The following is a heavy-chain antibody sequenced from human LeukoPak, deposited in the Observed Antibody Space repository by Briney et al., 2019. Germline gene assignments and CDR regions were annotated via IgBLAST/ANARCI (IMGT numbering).Heavy chain of an antibody. Sequence: PSETLSLTCTVSGGSISSYYWSWIRQPPGKGLEWIGYIYYSGRTNYNPSLKSRVTISVDTSKNQFFLKLSSVTDADTAVYYCARAGYDFWSGYYSYYFDCWGQGTLVTVSS. V-gene: IGHV4-59*12. J-gene: IGHJ4*02. D-gene: IGHD3-3*01. CDR2: IYYSGRT. CDR1: GGSISSYY. CDR3: ARAGYDFWSGYYSYYFDC.